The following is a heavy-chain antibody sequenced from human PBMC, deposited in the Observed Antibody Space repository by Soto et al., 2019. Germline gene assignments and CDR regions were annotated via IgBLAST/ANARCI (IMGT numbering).Heavy chain of an antibody. V-gene: IGHV3-33*01. CDR1: GFTFSSYG. CDR2: IWYDGSNK. D-gene: IGHD2-21*02. J-gene: IGHJ6*02. Sequence: QVQLVESGGGVVQPGRSLRLSCAASGFTFSSYGMHWVRQAPGKGLEWVAVIWYDGSNKYYADSVKGRFTISRDNSKNTLYLQMNRLRAEDTAVYYCARDKGGPDSYYYYGMDVWGQGTTVTVSS. CDR3: ARDKGGPDSYYYYGMDV.